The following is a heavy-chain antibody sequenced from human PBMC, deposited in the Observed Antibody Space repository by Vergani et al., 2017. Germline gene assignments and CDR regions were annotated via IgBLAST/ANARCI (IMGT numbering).Heavy chain of an antibody. Sequence: EVQLVESGGGLIHPGGSLRLSCEGSGFSFSGYWMHWVRQSPEKGLVWVSRIKSDGSITNYADSVKGRFTISRDNAKNTLYLEMNSLRGDDTAIYYCVRARCSGPCFMSNWFDSWGQGPRSPSPQ. V-gene: IGHV3-74*01. CDR2: IKSDGSIT. CDR3: VRARCSGPCFMSNWFDS. J-gene: IGHJ5*01. D-gene: IGHD5-12*01. CDR1: GFSFSGYW.